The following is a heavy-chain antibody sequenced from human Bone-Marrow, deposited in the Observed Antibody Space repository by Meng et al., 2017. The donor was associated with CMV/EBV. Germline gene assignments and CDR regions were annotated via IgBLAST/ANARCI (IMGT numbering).Heavy chain of an antibody. CDR1: GGSISSSSYY. D-gene: IGHD2-2*01. V-gene: IGHV4-39*07. Sequence: SETLSLTCTVSGGSISSSSYYWGWIRQPPGKGLEWIGSIYYSGSTYYNPSLKSRVTISVDTSKNQFSLKLSSVTAADTAVYYCARDHREIVVVPAAMMGVWFDPWGQGTLVNVAS. CDR2: IYYSGST. J-gene: IGHJ5*02. CDR3: ARDHREIVVVPAAMMGVWFDP.